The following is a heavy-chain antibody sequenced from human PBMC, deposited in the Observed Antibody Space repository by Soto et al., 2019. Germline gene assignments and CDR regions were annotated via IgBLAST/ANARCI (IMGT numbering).Heavy chain of an antibody. V-gene: IGHV4-31*03. CDR1: GGSVSSCAYY. D-gene: IGHD5-12*01. J-gene: IGHJ3*02. CDR2: IYYSGST. CDR3: ARARLRAVYAFDI. Sequence: QVPLQESDAGLVKASQTLSLTCTVSGGSVSSCAYYWTWIRQRPGKGLEWIGYIYYSGSTYYSPSLKSRLSISLDTSKKQFSLRLSSVTAADTAMYYCARARLRAVYAFDIWGQGTMVTVSS.